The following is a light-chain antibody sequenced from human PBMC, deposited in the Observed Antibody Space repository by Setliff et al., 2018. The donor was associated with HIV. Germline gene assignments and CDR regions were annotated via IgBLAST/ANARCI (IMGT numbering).Light chain of an antibody. Sequence: QSALTQPPSMSAAPGQRVTISCSGNSSNIGYNYVSWYQQLPGTAPKLLIYDTYERPSGIPDRFSGSKSATSATLGITGLQTGDEADYYCGTWDSSLSAVVFGGGTK. CDR3: GTWDSSLSAVV. V-gene: IGLV1-51*01. CDR2: DTY. J-gene: IGLJ2*01. CDR1: SSNIGYNY.